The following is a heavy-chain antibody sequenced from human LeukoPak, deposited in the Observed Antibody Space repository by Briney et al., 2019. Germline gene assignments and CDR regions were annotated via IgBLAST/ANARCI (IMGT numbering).Heavy chain of an antibody. CDR2: ISSGDST. Sequence: GGSLRLSCAASGFTFNNYAMSWVRQAPGKGLEWVSSISSGDSTYYADSVKGRFTISRDKSKNTLYLQMSSLRAEDTAVYYWAKGTLGAVSFSNFDYWGQGTLVTVSS. CDR1: GFTFNNYA. CDR3: AKGTLGAVSFSNFDY. V-gene: IGHV3-23*01. J-gene: IGHJ4*02. D-gene: IGHD1-26*01.